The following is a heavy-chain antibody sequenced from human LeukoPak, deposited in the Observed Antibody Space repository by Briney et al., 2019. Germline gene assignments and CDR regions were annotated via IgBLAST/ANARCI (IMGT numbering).Heavy chain of an antibody. CDR2: IYYSGST. J-gene: IGHJ3*02. Sequence: TPSQTLSLTCTVSGGSISSGDYYWSWIRQPPGKGLEWIGYIYYSGSTYYNPSLKSRVTISVDTSNNQFSLKLSSVTAADTAVYYCARAPPHYDFWSGYGGPRYAFDIWGQGTMVTVSS. CDR1: GGSISSGDYY. D-gene: IGHD3-3*01. CDR3: ARAPPHYDFWSGYGGPRYAFDI. V-gene: IGHV4-30-4*08.